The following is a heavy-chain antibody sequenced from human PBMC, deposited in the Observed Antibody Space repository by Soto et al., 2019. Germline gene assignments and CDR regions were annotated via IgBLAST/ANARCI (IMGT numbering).Heavy chain of an antibody. CDR1: GIPFGSRA. D-gene: IGHD3-10*01. CDR2: ITDTGGDT. V-gene: IGHV3-23*01. J-gene: IGHJ4*02. CDR3: ARGSTDSYPGSRIFDF. Sequence: GGSLRLSCVAAGIPFGSRAMSWVRQAPGEGLEWVSTITDTGGDTKYADSVRGRFTMSRDNSKKTLYLQMNSLRVEDSALYYCARGSTDSYPGSRIFDFWGRGTLVTVSS.